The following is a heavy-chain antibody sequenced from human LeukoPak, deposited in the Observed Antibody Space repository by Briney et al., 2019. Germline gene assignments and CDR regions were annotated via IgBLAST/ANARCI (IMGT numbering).Heavy chain of an antibody. D-gene: IGHD5-18*01. CDR2: IYHSGST. CDR3: ARDAGYGHYNY. J-gene: IGHJ4*02. CDR1: GGSISSGGYS. Sequence: ASETLSLTCAVSGGSISSGGYSWSWIRQPPGKGLEWIGYIYHSGSTYYNPSLKSRVTLSVDMSKNQLSLKVSSVTAADTAVYYCARDAGYGHYNYWGQGTLVTVSS. V-gene: IGHV4-30-2*01.